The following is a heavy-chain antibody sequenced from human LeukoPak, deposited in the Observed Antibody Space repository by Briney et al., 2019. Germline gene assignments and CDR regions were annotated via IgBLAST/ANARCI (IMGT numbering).Heavy chain of an antibody. CDR3: ATPPGDTAGY. Sequence: GGSLRLSCAVSGFTFSSYAMHWVRQSPGKGLEWVAVISDDGSNKYYADSVRGRFTISRDNSKNTLYLQMNSMSAEDTAVYYCATPPGDTAGYWGQGTLVTVSS. CDR2: ISDDGSNK. J-gene: IGHJ4*02. V-gene: IGHV3-30-3*01. CDR1: GFTFSSYA. D-gene: IGHD5-18*01.